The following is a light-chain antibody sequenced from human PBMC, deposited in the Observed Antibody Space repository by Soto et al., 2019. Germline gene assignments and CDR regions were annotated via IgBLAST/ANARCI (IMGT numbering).Light chain of an antibody. CDR2: DAS. V-gene: IGKV1-5*01. Sequence: DIQMTQSPATLSASVGDRVSITCRASQDISRWLAWYQQKPGKAPKVLIWDASSLQRGVPSRFTGSGSGTEFTLTINGLQPDDFAPYYCQQYSSYWTFGQGTKVDIK. J-gene: IGKJ1*01. CDR1: QDISRW. CDR3: QQYSSYWT.